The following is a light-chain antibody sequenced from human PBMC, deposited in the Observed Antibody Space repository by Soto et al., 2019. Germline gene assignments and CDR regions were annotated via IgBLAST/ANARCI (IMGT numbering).Light chain of an antibody. CDR1: QSISW. Sequence: DIQMTQSPSTLSASVGDRVTITCRASQSISWLAWYQQKPGKAPKLLIYMASSLQSGVPSRYSSSGSGTEFTLTISTLQPDDFATYYCLQYNPYPRTFGQGTKVEIK. CDR2: MAS. V-gene: IGKV1-5*03. J-gene: IGKJ1*01. CDR3: LQYNPYPRT.